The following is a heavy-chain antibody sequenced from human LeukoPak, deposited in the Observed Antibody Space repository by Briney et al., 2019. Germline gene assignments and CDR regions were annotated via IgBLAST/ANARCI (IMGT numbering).Heavy chain of an antibody. CDR1: GGSFSGYY. D-gene: IGHD4-23*01. CDR3: ARAVGTSRNFFDY. Sequence: QPSETLSLTCAVYGGSFSGYYWSWIRQPPGKGLEWIGEINHSGSTNYNPSLKSRVTISVDTSKNQFSLKLSSVTAADTAVYYCARAVGTSRNFFDYWGQGTLVTVSS. V-gene: IGHV4-34*01. CDR2: INHSGST. J-gene: IGHJ4*02.